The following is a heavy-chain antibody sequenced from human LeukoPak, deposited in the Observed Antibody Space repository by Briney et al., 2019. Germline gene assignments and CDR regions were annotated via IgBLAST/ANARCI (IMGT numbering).Heavy chain of an antibody. CDR2: ISAYNGNT. CDR1: GYTFTSYG. V-gene: IGHV1-18*01. D-gene: IGHD3-10*01. J-gene: IGHJ3*02. CDR3: ARDLVTMVRGPVAFDI. Sequence: ASVKVSCKASGYTFTSYGISWVRQAPGQGLEWMGWISAYNGNTNHAQKLQGRVTMTTDTSTSTAYMELRSLRSDDTAVYYCARDLVTMVRGPVAFDIWGQGTMVTVSS.